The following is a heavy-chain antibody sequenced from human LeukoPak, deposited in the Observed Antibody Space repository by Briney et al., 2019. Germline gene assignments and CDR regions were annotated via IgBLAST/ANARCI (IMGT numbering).Heavy chain of an antibody. CDR2: SNWNGGST. Sequence: PGGSLRLSCAASGFTFDDYGMRWVRQAPGQGLEWVSGSNWNGGSTGYAESLKGRFIISRDNAKTSLYLQMNSVRAEDTAVYYCARDIGVGELLVDYWGQGTLVTVSS. V-gene: IGHV3-20*04. CDR3: ARDIGVGELLVDY. CDR1: GFTFDDYG. J-gene: IGHJ4*02. D-gene: IGHD1-26*01.